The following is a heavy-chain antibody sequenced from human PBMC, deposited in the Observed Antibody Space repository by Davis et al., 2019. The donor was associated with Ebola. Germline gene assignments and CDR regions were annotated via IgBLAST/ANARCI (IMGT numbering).Heavy chain of an antibody. CDR3: AKGFTGSSTFDH. D-gene: IGHD6-6*01. CDR1: GFTFSSYA. CDR2: ISGSGGST. J-gene: IGHJ4*02. V-gene: IGHV3-23*01. Sequence: GESLKISCAASGFTFSSYAMSWVRQAPGKGLEWVSGISGSGGSTYYADSVKGRFTISRDNSKNTLCLQMSSLRAEDTAVYYCAKGFTGSSTFDHWGQGTLVTVSS.